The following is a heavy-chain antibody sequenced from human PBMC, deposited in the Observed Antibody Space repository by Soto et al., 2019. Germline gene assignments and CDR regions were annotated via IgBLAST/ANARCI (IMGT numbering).Heavy chain of an antibody. CDR3: ARPLVVVAAPLAFDI. J-gene: IGHJ3*02. CDR1: GGSFSGYY. CDR2: INHSGST. V-gene: IGHV4-34*01. Sequence: QVQLQQWGAGLLKPSETLSLTCAVYGGSFSGYYWSWIRQPPGKGLEWIGEINHSGSTNYNPSLKSRVTISVDTSKNQSPLKLSSVTAADTAVYYCARPLVVVAAPLAFDIWGQGTMVTVSS. D-gene: IGHD2-15*01.